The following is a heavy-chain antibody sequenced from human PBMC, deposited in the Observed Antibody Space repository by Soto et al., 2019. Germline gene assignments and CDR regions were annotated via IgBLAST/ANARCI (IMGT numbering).Heavy chain of an antibody. D-gene: IGHD3-3*01. V-gene: IGHV3-23*01. CDR3: TTCFWNGYYNHLDY. CDR1: GFTFRSYA. Sequence: EVQLLESGGGLVQPGGSLRLSCAASGFTFRSYAMGWVRQAPGKGLEWVSSISSSGSNTYYADSVKGRFTISRDSAKTTLYLQMNSLRAEDTAIYSCTTCFWNGYYNHLDYWGQGTLVTVSS. CDR2: ISSSGSNT. J-gene: IGHJ4*02.